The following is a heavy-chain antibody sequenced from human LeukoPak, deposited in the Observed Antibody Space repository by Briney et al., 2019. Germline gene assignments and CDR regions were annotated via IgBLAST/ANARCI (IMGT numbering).Heavy chain of an antibody. CDR2: ISSSSSTI. CDR1: GFTFSSYS. D-gene: IGHD5-18*01. CDR3: ARDPSRGYSYGYGDY. V-gene: IGHV3-48*01. J-gene: IGHJ4*02. Sequence: PGGSLRLSCAASGFTFSSYSMNWVRQAPGKGLEWVSYISSSSSTIYYADSVKGRFAISRDNAKNSLYLQMNSLRAEDTAVYYCARDPSRGYSYGYGDYWGQGSLVIVSS.